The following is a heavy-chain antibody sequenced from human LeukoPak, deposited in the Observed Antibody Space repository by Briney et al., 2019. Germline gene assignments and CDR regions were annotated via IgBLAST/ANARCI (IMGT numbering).Heavy chain of an antibody. CDR1: GGSISSYY. CDR3: ARALGYCSGGSCYSYYYGMDV. Sequence: SETLSLTCTVSGGSISSYYWSWIRQPPGKGLEWIGEINHSGSTNYNPSLKSRVTISVDTSKNQFSLKLSSVTAADTAVYYCARALGYCSGGSCYSYYYGMDVWGQGTTVTVSS. D-gene: IGHD2-15*01. J-gene: IGHJ6*02. V-gene: IGHV4-34*01. CDR2: INHSGST.